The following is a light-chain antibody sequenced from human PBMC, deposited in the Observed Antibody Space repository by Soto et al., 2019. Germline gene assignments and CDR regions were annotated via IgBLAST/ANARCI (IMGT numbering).Light chain of an antibody. V-gene: IGKV3-11*01. CDR3: QQRSNWPLLT. Sequence: EIVLTQSPATLSLSPGERATLSCRASQSVSSYLAWYQQKPGQAPRLLIYDASNRATGIPARFSGSGSGTDFTLTISSLEPEDFAVYYCQQRSNWPLLTFGQGTRLESK. J-gene: IGKJ5*01. CDR1: QSVSSY. CDR2: DAS.